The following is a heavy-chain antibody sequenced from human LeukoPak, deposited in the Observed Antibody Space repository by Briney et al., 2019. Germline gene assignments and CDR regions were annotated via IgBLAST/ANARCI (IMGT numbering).Heavy chain of an antibody. J-gene: IGHJ3*02. CDR2: INPNSGGT. D-gene: IGHD1-1*01. Sequence: ASVKVSCKACGYTVTGYYMHWVRQAPGQGLEWMGWINPNSGGTNYAQKSQGRVTMTRDTSISTAYMELSRLRSDDTAVYYCARVNDHDAFGIWGQGTMVTVSS. CDR3: ARVNDHDAFGI. V-gene: IGHV1-2*02. CDR1: GYTVTGYY.